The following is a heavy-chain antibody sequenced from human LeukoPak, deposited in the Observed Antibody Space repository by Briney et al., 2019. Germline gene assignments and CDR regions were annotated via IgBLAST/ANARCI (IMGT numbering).Heavy chain of an antibody. D-gene: IGHD3-9*01. CDR2: ISAYNGNT. CDR1: GYTFINYY. CDR3: ARLRPRYFDRFGAFDI. J-gene: IGHJ3*02. Sequence: ASVKVSCKASGYTFINYYIHWVRQALGQGLEWMGWISAYNGNTNYAQKFQGRVTITRNTSISTAYMELSSLRSEDTAVYYCARLRPRYFDRFGAFDIWGQGTMVTVSS. V-gene: IGHV1-8*03.